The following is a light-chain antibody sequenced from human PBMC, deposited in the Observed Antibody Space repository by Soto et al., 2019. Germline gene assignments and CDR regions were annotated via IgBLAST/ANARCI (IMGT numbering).Light chain of an antibody. Sequence: QAVVTQPPSVSGAPGQRVTISCTGSSSNIGAGYDLHWYQQLPGTAPKLLIYGNSNRPSGVPDRISGSKSGTSASLAITGLQAEDEADYYCQSYDSSLSGVVFGGGTKLTVL. J-gene: IGLJ2*01. CDR2: GNS. CDR3: QSYDSSLSGVV. CDR1: SSNIGAGYD. V-gene: IGLV1-40*01.